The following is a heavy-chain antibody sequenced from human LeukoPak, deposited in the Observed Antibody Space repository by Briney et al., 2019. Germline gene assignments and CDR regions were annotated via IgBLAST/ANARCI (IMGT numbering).Heavy chain of an antibody. CDR2: IYYSGST. CDR3: ARPLSSSALNWFDP. V-gene: IGHV4-39*01. CDR1: DGSISSSSYY. J-gene: IGHJ5*02. Sequence: SETLSLTCTVSDGSISSSSYYWGWIRQPPGKGLEWIGSIYYSGSTYYNPSLKSRVTISVDTSKNQFSLKLSSVTAADTAVYYCARPLSSSALNWFDPWGQGTLVTVSS. D-gene: IGHD6-6*01.